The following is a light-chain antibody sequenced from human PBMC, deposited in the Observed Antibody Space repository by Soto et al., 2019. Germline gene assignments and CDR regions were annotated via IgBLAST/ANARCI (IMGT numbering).Light chain of an antibody. J-gene: IGKJ2*01. Sequence: EIVMTQSPATLSVSPGERATLSCRASQSVSSNLAWYQQKPGQAPRLLIYGASTRATGIPARFSGSGSGTDFTLNISSLQSEDLAVYYCQQYNNWPPYTFGQGTKLEI. CDR3: QQYNNWPPYT. CDR1: QSVSSN. V-gene: IGKV3-15*01. CDR2: GAS.